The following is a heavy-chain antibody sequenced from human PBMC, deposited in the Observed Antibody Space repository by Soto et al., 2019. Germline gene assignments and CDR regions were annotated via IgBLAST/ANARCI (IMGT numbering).Heavy chain of an antibody. D-gene: IGHD3-22*01. V-gene: IGHV1-58*01. CDR2: ITVGTGNT. J-gene: IGHJ4*02. CDR3: AAGDSSGYYGG. Sequence: SVKVSCKASGFIFTSSSVQWVRQARGQRLEWVGWITVGTGNTNYAQKFQERVTITRDMSTSTAYMELSNLRSEDTAVYYCAAGDSSGYYGGWGQGTQVTVSS. CDR1: GFIFTSSS.